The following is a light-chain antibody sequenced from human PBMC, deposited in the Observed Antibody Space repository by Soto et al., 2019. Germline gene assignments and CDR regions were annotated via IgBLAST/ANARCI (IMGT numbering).Light chain of an antibody. J-gene: IGKJ5*01. CDR2: DAS. CDR3: QQYNSYSPRIT. Sequence: GDRVTITCRASQTISTWMAWYQQKPGKAPKLLVYDASTLQSGVASRFSGSGSGTEFTLIISGLQPDDSATYYCQQYNSYSPRITFGGGTRLEIK. CDR1: QTISTW. V-gene: IGKV1-5*01.